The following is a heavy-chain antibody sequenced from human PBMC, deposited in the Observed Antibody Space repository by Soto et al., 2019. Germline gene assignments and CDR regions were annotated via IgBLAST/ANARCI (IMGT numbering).Heavy chain of an antibody. V-gene: IGHV4-38-2*02. CDR2: IYHGGST. Sequence: SETLSLTSTVSGYSISSGSYWWWIRQPPGKGPEWIASIYHGGSTYYNPSLKSRVTISVDTSKNQFSLKMSSVTAADTAVYSCDRVGDSVGYYYGMDVWGQGTTVTVSS. J-gene: IGHJ6*02. CDR1: GYSISSGSY. CDR3: DRVGDSVGYYYGMDV. D-gene: IGHD3-16*01.